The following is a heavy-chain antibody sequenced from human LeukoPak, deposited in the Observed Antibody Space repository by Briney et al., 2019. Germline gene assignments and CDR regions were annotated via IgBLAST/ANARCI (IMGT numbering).Heavy chain of an antibody. CDR1: GFTFSNYA. V-gene: IGHV3-23*01. Sequence: GGSLRLSCAASGFTFSNYAMSWVRQAPEKGLEWVSTISGSGDSTYYADSVRGRFTISRDNSKNTLSLQMNSLRAEDTAVYYCAKGGYFDYWGQGTLVTVSS. J-gene: IGHJ4*02. CDR3: AKGGYFDY. CDR2: ISGSGDST.